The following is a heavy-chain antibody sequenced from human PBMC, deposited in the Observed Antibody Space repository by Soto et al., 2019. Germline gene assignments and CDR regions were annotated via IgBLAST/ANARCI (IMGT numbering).Heavy chain of an antibody. V-gene: IGHV4-31*03. CDR1: GGSISSGGYY. Sequence: PSETLSLTCTVSGGSISSGGYYWSWIRQHPGKGLEWIGYIYYSGSTYYNPSLKSRVTISVDTSKNQFSLKLSSVTAADTAVYYCAGATYGDYGRTFDYWGQGTLVTVSS. CDR3: AGATYGDYGRTFDY. J-gene: IGHJ4*02. D-gene: IGHD4-17*01. CDR2: IYYSGST.